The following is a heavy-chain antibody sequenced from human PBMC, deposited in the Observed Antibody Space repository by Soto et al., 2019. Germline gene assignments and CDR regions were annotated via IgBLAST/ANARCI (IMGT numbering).Heavy chain of an antibody. J-gene: IGHJ6*02. Sequence: SETLSLTCAVSGGSISSSNWWSWVRQPPGKGLEWIGEIYHSGSTNYNPSLKSRVTISVDKSKNQFSLKLSSVTAADTAVYYCARRSLWFGSLYHYGMDVWGQGTTVTVSS. CDR3: ARRSLWFGSLYHYGMDV. CDR1: GGSISSSNW. V-gene: IGHV4-4*02. D-gene: IGHD3-10*01. CDR2: IYHSGST.